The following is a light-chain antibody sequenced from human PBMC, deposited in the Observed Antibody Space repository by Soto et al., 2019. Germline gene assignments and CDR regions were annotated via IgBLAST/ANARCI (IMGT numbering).Light chain of an antibody. CDR1: SSDVGGYNY. J-gene: IGLJ1*01. CDR3: CSYAGSYTFYV. V-gene: IGLV2-11*01. CDR2: DVS. Sequence: QSVLTQPRSVSGSPEQSVTISCTGTSSDVGGYNYVSWYQQHPGKAPRLMIYDVSERPSGVPDRFSGSKSGNTASLTISGLQAEDEADYYCCSYAGSYTFYVFGTGTKVTVL.